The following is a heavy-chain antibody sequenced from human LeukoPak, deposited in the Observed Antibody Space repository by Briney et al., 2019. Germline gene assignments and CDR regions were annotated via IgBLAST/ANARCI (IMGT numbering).Heavy chain of an antibody. CDR3: AGSSRDGYNRFDY. Sequence: ASVKVSCKASGGTFSSYAISWVRQAPGQGLEWMGGIIPTFGTTKYVQKFQGRVTITTDEFTSTVYMELSSLRSEDTAVYYCAGSSRDGYNRFDYWGQGTLVTVSS. J-gene: IGHJ4*02. CDR1: GGTFSSYA. D-gene: IGHD5-24*01. CDR2: IIPTFGTT. V-gene: IGHV1-69*05.